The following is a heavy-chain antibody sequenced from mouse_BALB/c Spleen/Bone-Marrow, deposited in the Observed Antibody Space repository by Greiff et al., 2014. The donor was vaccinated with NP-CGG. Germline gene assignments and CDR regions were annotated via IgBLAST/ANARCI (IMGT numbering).Heavy chain of an antibody. CDR1: GNNIKDTY. Sequence: VQLQQPGAELAKPGASVELSSTESGNNIKDTYMHWVKQRPEQGLEWIGRIDPANGNTKYDPKFQGKATITADTSSNTAYLQLSSLTSEDTAVYYCARWLLPYGLDYWGQGTSVTVSS. J-gene: IGHJ4*01. D-gene: IGHD2-3*01. CDR2: IDPANGNT. CDR3: ARWLLPYGLDY. V-gene: IGHV14-3*02.